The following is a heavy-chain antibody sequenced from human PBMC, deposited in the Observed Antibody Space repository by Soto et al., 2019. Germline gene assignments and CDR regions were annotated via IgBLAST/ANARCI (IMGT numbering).Heavy chain of an antibody. Sequence: ASVKVSCKASGYTFTSYGISWVRHAPGQGLEWMGWISAYNSNTNYAQKLQGRVTMTTDTSTSTAYMELRSLRSDDTAVYYCARGLLGGASGGWFDPWGQGTLVTVSS. J-gene: IGHJ5*02. CDR2: ISAYNSNT. CDR3: ARGLLGGASGGWFDP. D-gene: IGHD3-16*01. CDR1: GYTFTSYG. V-gene: IGHV1-18*04.